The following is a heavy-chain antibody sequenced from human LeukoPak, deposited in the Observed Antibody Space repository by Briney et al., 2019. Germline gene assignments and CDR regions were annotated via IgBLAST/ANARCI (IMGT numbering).Heavy chain of an antibody. V-gene: IGHV4-34*01. D-gene: IGHD3-10*01. CDR1: GGSFSGYY. J-gene: IGHJ3*02. Sequence: PSETLSLTCAVYGGSFSGYYWSWIRQPPGKGLEWIGEINHSGSTYYNPSLKSRVTISVDTSKNQFSLKLSSVTAADTAVYYCARLPSVRGAFDIWGQGTMVTVSS. CDR2: INHSGST. CDR3: ARLPSVRGAFDI.